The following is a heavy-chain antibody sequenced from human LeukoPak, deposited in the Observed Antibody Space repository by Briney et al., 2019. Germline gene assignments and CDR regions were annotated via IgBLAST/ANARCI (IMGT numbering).Heavy chain of an antibody. J-gene: IGHJ4*02. V-gene: IGHV3-30*02. CDR1: GINFRSSG. CDR2: IQNDGSDK. CDR3: AREGGRAVPGRFDQ. Sequence: SGVSLRLSCAASGINFRSSGMHWVRQAPGKGLEWVTFIQNDGSDKYCAASVKGRFTISRDNSKNTVYLHMASLRADDTALYYCAREGGRAVPGRFDQWGQGTLVTVSS. D-gene: IGHD6-13*01.